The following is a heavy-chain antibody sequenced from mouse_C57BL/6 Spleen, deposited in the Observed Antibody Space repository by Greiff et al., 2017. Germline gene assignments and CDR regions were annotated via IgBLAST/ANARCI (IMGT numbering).Heavy chain of an antibody. Sequence: EVKLVESGGGLVKPGGSLKLSCAASGFTFSSYAMSWVRQTPEKRLEWVATISDGGSYTYYPDNVKGRFTISRDNAKNNLYLQMSHLKSEDTAMYYCARGEGYDGYYGYFDVWGTGTTVTVSS. CDR3: ARGEGYDGYYGYFDV. CDR2: ISDGGSYT. D-gene: IGHD2-3*01. J-gene: IGHJ1*03. CDR1: GFTFSSYA. V-gene: IGHV5-4*03.